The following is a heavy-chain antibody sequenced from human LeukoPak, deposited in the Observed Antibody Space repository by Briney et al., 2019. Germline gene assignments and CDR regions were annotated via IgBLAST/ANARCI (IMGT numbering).Heavy chain of an antibody. CDR2: IYYSGST. Sequence: PSETLSLTCTVSGGSISSSSYYRGWIRQPPGRGLEWIGIIYYSGSTYYNPSLKSRVTISVDTSKNQFSLRLSSVTAADTAVYYCARCHYDFWSGYQTTFDPWGQGTLVTVSS. J-gene: IGHJ5*02. V-gene: IGHV4-39*07. CDR1: GGSISSSSYY. D-gene: IGHD3-3*01. CDR3: ARCHYDFWSGYQTTFDP.